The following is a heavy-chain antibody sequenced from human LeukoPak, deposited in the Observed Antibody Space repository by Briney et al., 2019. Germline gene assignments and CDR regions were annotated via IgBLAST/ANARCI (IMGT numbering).Heavy chain of an antibody. CDR1: RYTFTGYY. V-gene: IGHV1-2*02. Sequence: GASVKVSCKASRYTFTGYYMHWVRQAPGQGLEWMGWINPNSGGTNYAQKFQGRVTMTRDTSISTAYMELSRLRSDDTAVYYCARAVKYSSGHFVYWGQGTLVTVSS. D-gene: IGHD6-19*01. CDR3: ARAVKYSSGHFVY. CDR2: INPNSGGT. J-gene: IGHJ4*02.